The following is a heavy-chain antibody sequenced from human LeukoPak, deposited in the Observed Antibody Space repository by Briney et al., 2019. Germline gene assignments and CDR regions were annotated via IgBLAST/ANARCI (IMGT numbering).Heavy chain of an antibody. Sequence: SETLSLTCAVSGYSISSGYYWGWIRQPPGKGLEWIGSIYHSGSTYYNPSLKSRVTISVDTSKNQFSLKLSSVTATDTAVYYCAGEVLDFDYWGQGTLVTVSS. V-gene: IGHV4-38-2*02. D-gene: IGHD2-2*03. CDR3: AGEVLDFDY. CDR1: GYSISSGYY. CDR2: IYHSGST. J-gene: IGHJ4*02.